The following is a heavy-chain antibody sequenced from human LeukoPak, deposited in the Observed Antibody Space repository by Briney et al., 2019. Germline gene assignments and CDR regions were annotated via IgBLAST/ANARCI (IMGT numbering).Heavy chain of an antibody. CDR3: ARAGPTGTNDAFDI. Sequence: PGGSLRLSCAASGFTVSRNYMTWVRQAPGKGLEWVSVIYRGGSTYYADSVKGRFTISRDNSKNTLYLQMNSLRAEDTAVYYCARAGPTGTNDAFDIWGQGTIVTVSS. J-gene: IGHJ3*02. CDR2: IYRGGST. D-gene: IGHD1-1*01. CDR1: GFTVSRNY. V-gene: IGHV3-53*01.